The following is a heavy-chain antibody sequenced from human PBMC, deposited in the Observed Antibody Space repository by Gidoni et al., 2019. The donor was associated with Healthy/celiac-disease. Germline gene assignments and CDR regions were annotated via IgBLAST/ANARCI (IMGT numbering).Heavy chain of an antibody. V-gene: IGHV3-15*01. D-gene: IGHD2-2*01. CDR1: GFTFSNAW. Sequence: EVQLVESGGGLVKPGGSLRLSVAASGFTFSNAWMSWVRQDPGKGLEWVGRIKSKTDGGTTDYAAPVKGRFTISRDDSKNTLYLQMNSLKTEDTAVYYCTTLYCSSTSCYPWGQGTLVTVSS. CDR3: TTLYCSSTSCYP. CDR2: IKSKTDGGTT. J-gene: IGHJ5*02.